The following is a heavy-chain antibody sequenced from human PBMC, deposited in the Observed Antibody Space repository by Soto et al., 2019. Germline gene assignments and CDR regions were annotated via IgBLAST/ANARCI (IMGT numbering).Heavy chain of an antibody. V-gene: IGHV3-53*01. Sequence: EVQLVESGGGLIQPGGSLRLSCAASGFTVSSKYMTWVRQAPGKGLEWVSVIYGGGTTYYADSVKGRVTSSRDNSKNTLYLQVNSLRAEDTAVYYCVQTTGWPGFDFWGQGTLGTVSS. CDR3: VQTTGWPGFDF. J-gene: IGHJ4*02. CDR1: GFTVSSKY. D-gene: IGHD6-19*01. CDR2: IYGGGTT.